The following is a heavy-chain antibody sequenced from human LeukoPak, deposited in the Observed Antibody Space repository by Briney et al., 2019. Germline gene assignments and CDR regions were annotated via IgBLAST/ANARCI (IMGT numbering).Heavy chain of an antibody. J-gene: IGHJ4*02. V-gene: IGHV4-59*04. D-gene: IGHD3-10*01. CDR2: IYYSGST. Sequence: SETLSLTCTVSGGSISSYYWSWIRQPPGKGLEWIGYIYYSGSTYYNPSLKSRVTISVDTSKNQFSLKLSSVTAADTAVYYCARGDYYGSGDWGQGTLVTVSS. CDR3: ARGDYYGSGD. CDR1: GGSISSYY.